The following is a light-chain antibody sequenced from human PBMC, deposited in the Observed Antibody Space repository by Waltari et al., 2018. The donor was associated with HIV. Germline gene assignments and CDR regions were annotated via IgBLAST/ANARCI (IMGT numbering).Light chain of an antibody. V-gene: IGKV3-20*01. J-gene: IGKJ4*01. Sequence: EIVLTQSPGTLSLSPGERATLSCRASQSVSSSYLAWYQQKVGQAPRLLIYGASNRATGIPDRFSGSGSGTDFTLTISRLEPEDFAVYYCQQYGSSPRLTFGGGTKVEIK. CDR3: QQYGSSPRLT. CDR1: QSVSSSY. CDR2: GAS.